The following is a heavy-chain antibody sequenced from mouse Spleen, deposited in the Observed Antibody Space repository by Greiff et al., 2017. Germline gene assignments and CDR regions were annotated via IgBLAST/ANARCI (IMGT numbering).Heavy chain of an antibody. CDR2: ISSGGGNT. CDR3: ARQGYYGSSPPFDY. J-gene: IGHJ2*01. CDR1: GFTFSSYA. D-gene: IGHD1-1*01. V-gene: IGHV5-9*04. Sequence: DVKLVESGGGLVKLGGSLKLSCAASGFTFSSYAMSWVRQTPEKRLEWVATISSGGGNTYYPDSVKGRFTISRDNAKNTLYLQMSSLRSEDTAMYYCARQGYYGSSPPFDYWGQGTTLTVSS.